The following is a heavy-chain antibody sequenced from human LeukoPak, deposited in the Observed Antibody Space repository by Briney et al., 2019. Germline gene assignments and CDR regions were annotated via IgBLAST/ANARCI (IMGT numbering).Heavy chain of an antibody. CDR3: ARGRGGYRSSTSCHRLFDY. V-gene: IGHV1-2*02. J-gene: IGHJ4*02. Sequence: ASVKVSCKASGYTFTGYYMHWVRQAPGQGLEWMGWINPNSGGTNYAQKFQGRVTMTRDTSISTAYMELSRLRSDDTAVYYCARGRGGYRSSTSCHRLFDYWGQGTLVTVSS. D-gene: IGHD2-2*02. CDR1: GYTFTGYY. CDR2: INPNSGGT.